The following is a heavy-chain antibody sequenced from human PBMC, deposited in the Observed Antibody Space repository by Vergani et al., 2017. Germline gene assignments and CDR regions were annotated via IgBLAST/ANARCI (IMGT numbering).Heavy chain of an antibody. V-gene: IGHV1-69*04. CDR3: ARGTGDPNAFDI. CDR2: IIPILGIA. CDR1: GGTFSSYA. D-gene: IGHD7-27*01. Sequence: QVQLVQSGAEVKKPGSSVKVSFKASGGTFSSYAISWVRQAPGRGLEWMGRIIPILGIANYAQKFQGRVTITADKSTSTAYMELSSLRSEDTAVYYCARGTGDPNAFDIWGQGTMVTVSS. J-gene: IGHJ3*02.